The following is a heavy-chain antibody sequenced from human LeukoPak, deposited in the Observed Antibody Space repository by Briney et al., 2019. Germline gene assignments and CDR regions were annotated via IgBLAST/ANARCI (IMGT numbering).Heavy chain of an antibody. CDR2: IRSKAYGGTT. CDR1: GFTFGAYA. V-gene: IGHV3-49*03. Sequence: GGSLRLSCTTSGFTFGAYAMNWFRQAPGKGLEWVGFIRSKAYGGTTEYAAFVEGRFAISRDDSKSIAYLQINRLKIEDTAIYYCARDGTVTTWFDYWGQGTLVTVSS. CDR3: ARDGTVTTWFDY. J-gene: IGHJ4*02. D-gene: IGHD4-17*01.